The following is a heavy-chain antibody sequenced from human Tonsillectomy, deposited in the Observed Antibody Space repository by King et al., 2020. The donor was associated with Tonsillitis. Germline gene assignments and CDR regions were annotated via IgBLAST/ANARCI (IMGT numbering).Heavy chain of an antibody. CDR3: ASSDMVRGAPYYYYGMDV. D-gene: IGHD3-10*01. CDR1: GGSISSYY. Sequence: VQLQESGPGLVKPSETLSLTCIVSGGSISSYYWSWIRQPPGEGLEWIGNIYYSGSTKYNPSLKSRVTISIDTSKNQFSLKLRSVTAADTAVYYCASSDMVRGAPYYYYGMDVWGQGTTVTVSS. V-gene: IGHV4-59*08. CDR2: IYYSGST. J-gene: IGHJ6*02.